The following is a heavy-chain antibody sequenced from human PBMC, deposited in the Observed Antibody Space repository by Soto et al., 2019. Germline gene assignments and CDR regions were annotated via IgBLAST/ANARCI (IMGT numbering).Heavy chain of an antibody. V-gene: IGHV1-2*04. J-gene: IGHJ6*02. D-gene: IGHD6-13*01. CDR3: ARVRAAAGTNYYGMDV. Sequence: GASVKVSCKASGYTFTGYYMHWVRQAPGRGLEWMGWINPNSGGTNYAQKFQGWVTMTRDTSISTAHMELSRLRSDDTAVYYCARVRAAAGTNYYGMDVWGQGTTVTVSS. CDR2: INPNSGGT. CDR1: GYTFTGYY.